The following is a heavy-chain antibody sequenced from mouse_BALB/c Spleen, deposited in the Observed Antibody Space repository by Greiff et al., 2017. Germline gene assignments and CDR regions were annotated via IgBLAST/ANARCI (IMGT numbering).Heavy chain of an antibody. D-gene: IGHD1-1*01. V-gene: IGHV1-7*01. J-gene: IGHJ3*01. Sequence: VHLVESGAELAKPGASVKMSCKASGYTFTSYWMHWIKQRPGQGLEWIGYINPSTGYTEYNQKFKDKATLTADKSSSTAYMQLSSRTSEDSAVYYCARGPYYYGSSYRSAWFAYWGQGTLVTVSA. CDR2: INPSTGYT. CDR1: GYTFTSYW. CDR3: ARGPYYYGSSYRSAWFAY.